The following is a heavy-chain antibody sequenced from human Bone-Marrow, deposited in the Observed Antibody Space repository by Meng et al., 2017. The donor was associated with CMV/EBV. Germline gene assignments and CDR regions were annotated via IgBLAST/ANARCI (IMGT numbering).Heavy chain of an antibody. CDR1: GYSFPNYG. V-gene: IGHV1-18*01. CDR3: ARGKVGELLYDY. J-gene: IGHJ4*02. Sequence: QCPLLQSWLTVTEPGASVKVSCKASGYSFPNYGFCWVRQAPGQGLEWMGWISAYNGNTNYAQKLQGRVTMTTDTSTSTAYMELRSLRSDDTAVYYCARGKVGELLYDYWGQGTLVTVSS. D-gene: IGHD1-26*01. CDR2: ISAYNGNT.